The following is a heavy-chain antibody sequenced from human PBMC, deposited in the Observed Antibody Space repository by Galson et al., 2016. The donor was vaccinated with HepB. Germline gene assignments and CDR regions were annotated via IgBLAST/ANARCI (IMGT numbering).Heavy chain of an antibody. CDR1: GFIFSKDW. CDR3: TTDVY. Sequence: SLRLSCAASGFIFSKDWMTWVRQAPGKGLEWVGRIKSKAEGGATDYGAPVKVRFTITRDDSKNTLYLQTNRLKAEDTAVYYCTTDVYWGQGTLVTVSS. V-gene: IGHV3-15*01. D-gene: IGHD5/OR15-5a*01. CDR2: IKSKAEGGAT. J-gene: IGHJ1*01.